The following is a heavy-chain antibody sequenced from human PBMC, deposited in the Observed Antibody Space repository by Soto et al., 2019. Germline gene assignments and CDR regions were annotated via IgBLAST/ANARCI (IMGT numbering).Heavy chain of an antibody. D-gene: IGHD3-22*01. CDR2: IYYSGST. V-gene: IGHV4-59*01. CDR3: ARYNGYYYYFDY. Sequence: TSETLSLTCTVSGGSISSYYWSWIRQPPGKGLVWIGYIYYSGSTNYNPSLKSRVTISVDTSKNQFSLKLSPVTAADTAVYYCARYNGYYYYFDYWGQGTLVTVSS. CDR1: GGSISSYY. J-gene: IGHJ4*02.